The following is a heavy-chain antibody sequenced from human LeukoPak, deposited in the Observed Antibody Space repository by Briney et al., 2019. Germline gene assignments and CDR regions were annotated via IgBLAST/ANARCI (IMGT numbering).Heavy chain of an antibody. CDR3: ASYRPVLRFLEWLDMDV. CDR1: GGSISSSSYY. D-gene: IGHD3-3*01. J-gene: IGHJ6*04. CDR2: IYYSGST. V-gene: IGHV4-39*01. Sequence: SETLPLTCTVSGGSISSSSYYWGWIRQPPGKGLEWIGSIYYSGSTYYNPSLKSRVTISVDASKNQFSLKLSSVTAADTAVYYCASYRPVLRFLEWLDMDVWGKGTTVTVSS.